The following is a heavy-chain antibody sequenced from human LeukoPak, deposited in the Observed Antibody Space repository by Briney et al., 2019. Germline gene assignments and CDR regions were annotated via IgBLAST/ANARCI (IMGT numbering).Heavy chain of an antibody. J-gene: IGHJ5*02. V-gene: IGHV4-34*01. CDR1: GGSFSGYY. CDR2: INHSGST. CDR3: ARASWFDP. Sequence: SEALSLTCAVYGGSFSGYYWSWIRQPPGKGLEWIGEINHSGSTNYNPSLKSRVTISVDTSKNQFSLKLSSVTAADTAVYYCARASWFDPWGQGTLVTVSS.